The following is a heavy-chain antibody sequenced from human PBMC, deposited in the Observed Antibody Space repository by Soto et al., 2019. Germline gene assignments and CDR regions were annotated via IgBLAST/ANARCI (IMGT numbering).Heavy chain of an antibody. Sequence: SETMSLTCTVSGYSISNGYYWGWIRQRPEKAVAEIGSIYHSGSSYYKASLKRRVIMSIETSRNQFSQHLNSLTAADAAVYYCVRDSYRYDSDVGIWGEGTLVTVSS. V-gene: IGHV4-38-2*02. CDR2: IYHSGSS. CDR1: GYSISNGYY. D-gene: IGHD5-18*01. CDR3: VRDSYRYDSDVGI. J-gene: IGHJ4*02.